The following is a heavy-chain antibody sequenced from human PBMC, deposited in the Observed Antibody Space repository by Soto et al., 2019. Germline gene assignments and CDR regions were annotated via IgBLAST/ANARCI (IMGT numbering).Heavy chain of an antibody. CDR2: ISSSGSTI. J-gene: IGHJ6*02. V-gene: IGHV3-11*04. Sequence: GGSLRLSCAASGFTFSDYYMSWIRQAPGKGLEWVSYISSSGSTIYYADSVKGRFTISRDNAKNSLYLQMNSLRAEDTAVYYCARDSDYGDYYYYGMDVWGQGTTVTVSS. D-gene: IGHD4-17*01. CDR1: GFTFSDYY. CDR3: ARDSDYGDYYYYGMDV.